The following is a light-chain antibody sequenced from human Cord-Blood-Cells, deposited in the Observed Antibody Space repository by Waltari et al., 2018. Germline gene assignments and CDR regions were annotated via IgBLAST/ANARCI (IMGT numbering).Light chain of an antibody. CDR3: QQLNSYPRT. V-gene: IGKV1-9*01. CDR1: QGISSY. J-gene: IGKJ1*01. CDR2: AAS. Sequence: DIQLTQSPSFLSASVGDRVTITCRASQGISSYLAWYQQKPGKAPKFLIYAASTLQSSVPSRFSGSGSGTEFTLTISRLQPEDFATYYCQQLNSYPRTFGQGTKVEIK.